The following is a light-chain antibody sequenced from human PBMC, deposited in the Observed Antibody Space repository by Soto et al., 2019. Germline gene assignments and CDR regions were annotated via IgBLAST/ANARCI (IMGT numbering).Light chain of an antibody. CDR2: GAS. CDR3: PQYGSSPLT. V-gene: IGKV3-20*01. J-gene: IGKJ4*01. CDR1: QSVSSCY. Sequence: EIGLTQSPAPLSLSPGEPATLYCRANQSVSSCYLAWYKQKPGEAPRRLFYGASSRATSIPDRFSGSGSSTDFTRTISRLEPEDFAVYDWPQYGSSPLTFGGGTKVEIK.